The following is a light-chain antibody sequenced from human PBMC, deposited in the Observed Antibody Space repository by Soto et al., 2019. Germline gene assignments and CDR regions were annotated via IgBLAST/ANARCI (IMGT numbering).Light chain of an antibody. CDR1: QSVSSSY. J-gene: IGKJ1*01. CDR3: QQYGSSSIT. V-gene: IGKV3-20*01. Sequence: EIVLTQSPGTLSLSPGERATLSCMASQSVSSSYLAWYQQKPGQAPRLLIYGASSRATGIPDRFSGSGSGTDFTLTISRLEPEDFAVYYCQQYGSSSITFGQGTKVDI. CDR2: GAS.